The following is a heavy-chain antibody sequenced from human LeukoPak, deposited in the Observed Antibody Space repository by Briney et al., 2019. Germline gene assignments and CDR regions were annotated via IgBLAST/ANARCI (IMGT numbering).Heavy chain of an antibody. V-gene: IGHV4-34*01. J-gene: IGHJ6*03. D-gene: IGHD2-15*01. CDR1: GGSFSGYY. CDR3: ARLYCSGGSCYSFYYYYMDV. CDR2: INHSGST. Sequence: SETLSLTCAVYGGSFSGYYWSWIRQPPGKGLEWIGEINHSGSTNYNPSLKSRVTISVDTSKNQFSLKLSSVTAADTAVYYCARLYCSGGSCYSFYYYYMDVWGEGTTVTISS.